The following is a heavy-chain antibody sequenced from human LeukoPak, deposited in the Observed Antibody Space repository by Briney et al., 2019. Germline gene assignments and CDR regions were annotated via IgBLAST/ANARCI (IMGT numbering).Heavy chain of an antibody. CDR3: ARDGTVTILDY. J-gene: IGHJ4*02. V-gene: IGHV4-34*01. D-gene: IGHD4-11*01. Sequence: SETLSLTCAVYGGSFSGYYWSWIRQPPGKGLEWIGEINHSGSTNYNPSLKSRVTISVDTSKNQFSLKLSSVTAADTAVYYCARDGTVTILDYWGRGTLVTVSS. CDR1: GGSFSGYY. CDR2: INHSGST.